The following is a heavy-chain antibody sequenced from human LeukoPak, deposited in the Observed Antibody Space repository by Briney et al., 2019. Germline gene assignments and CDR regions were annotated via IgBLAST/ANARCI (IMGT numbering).Heavy chain of an antibody. Sequence: GGSLGLSCGASGFTVSTNYMSWVRQAPGKGLEWVSIIYSGGSTYYADSVKGRFTISRDNSKNTLYLQMNSLRAEDTAVYYCASYRYGSSFAFDIWGQGTMVTVSS. CDR1: GFTVSTNY. CDR3: ASYRYGSSFAFDI. D-gene: IGHD6-6*01. J-gene: IGHJ3*02. CDR2: IYSGGST. V-gene: IGHV3-66*01.